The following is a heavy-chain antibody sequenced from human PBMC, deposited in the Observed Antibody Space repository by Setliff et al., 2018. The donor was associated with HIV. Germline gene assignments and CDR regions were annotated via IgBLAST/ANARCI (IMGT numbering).Heavy chain of an antibody. D-gene: IGHD3-3*01. CDR3: ARRGRFMGWFDP. CDR1: GGSFSNFF. J-gene: IGHJ5*02. CDR2: INSSGTT. Sequence: PSETLSLTCTVSGGSFSNFFWNWIRQPPGKGLEWIGYINSSGTTNYNPSLKSRVNISIDPSKNHLTLRLSSVTVADTAVYYCARRGRFMGWFDPWGQGSLVTVSS. V-gene: IGHV4-4*09.